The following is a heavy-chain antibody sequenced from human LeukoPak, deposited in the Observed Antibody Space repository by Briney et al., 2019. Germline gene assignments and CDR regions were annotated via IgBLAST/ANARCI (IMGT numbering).Heavy chain of an antibody. Sequence: GGSLRLSCAASGFTFSSYAMHWVRQAPGKGLEWVAVISYDGSNKYYVDSVKGRFTISRDNSKNTLYLQMNSLRAEDTAVYYCVGRLPFDYWGQGTLVTVSS. CDR3: VGRLPFDY. CDR2: ISYDGSNK. CDR1: GFTFSSYA. V-gene: IGHV3-30-3*01. J-gene: IGHJ4*02.